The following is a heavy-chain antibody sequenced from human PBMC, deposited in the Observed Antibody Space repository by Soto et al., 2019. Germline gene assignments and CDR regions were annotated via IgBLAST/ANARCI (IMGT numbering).Heavy chain of an antibody. CDR1: GFTFSNYA. CDR3: ARDQRTTGTHFDY. CDR2: LSYDGSNK. Sequence: QVQLVESGGGVVQPGRSLRLSCAASGFTFSNYAMHWVRQAPGKGLEWVAILSYDGSNKYYADSVKGRFTISRDNSRNTLYLQMISLRPEDTAVYYCARDQRTTGTHFDYWGQGTLVTVSS. V-gene: IGHV3-30-3*01. D-gene: IGHD1-1*01. J-gene: IGHJ4*02.